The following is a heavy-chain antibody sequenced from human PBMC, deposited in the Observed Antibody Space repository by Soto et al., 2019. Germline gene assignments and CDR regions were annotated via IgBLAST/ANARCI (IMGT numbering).Heavy chain of an antibody. D-gene: IGHD2-15*01. Sequence: GGSLRLSCAASGFTFSSYAMSWVRQAPGKGLERVSAISGSGGSTYYADSVKGRFTISRDYSKNTLYLQMNSLRAEDTAVYYCAKGLDRYCSGGSCYPDAFDIWGQGTMVTVSS. V-gene: IGHV3-23*01. CDR3: AKGLDRYCSGGSCYPDAFDI. CDR2: ISGSGGST. CDR1: GFTFSSYA. J-gene: IGHJ3*02.